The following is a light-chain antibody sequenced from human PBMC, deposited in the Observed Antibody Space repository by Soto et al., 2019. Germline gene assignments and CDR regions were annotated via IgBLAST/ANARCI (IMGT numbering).Light chain of an antibody. CDR2: AAS. CDR1: QGISNF. Sequence: DIQMTQSPSSLSASVGDRVTITCRASQGISNFLNWYQQKPGKAPKLLIYAASNLQSGVPSRFSGSVSGTDFTLTISSLQPEDFATYYCQHTYNTPPYTFGQGTNLEIK. V-gene: IGKV1-39*01. CDR3: QHTYNTPPYT. J-gene: IGKJ2*01.